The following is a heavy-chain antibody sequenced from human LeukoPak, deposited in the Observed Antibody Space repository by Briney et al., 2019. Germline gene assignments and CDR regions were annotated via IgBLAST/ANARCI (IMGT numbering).Heavy chain of an antibody. V-gene: IGHV3-30-3*01. D-gene: IGHD6-13*01. J-gene: IGHJ4*02. CDR3: ARDRQDYSSSPDC. CDR2: ISYDGSNK. CDR1: GFTFSSYA. Sequence: GGSLRLSCAASGFTFSSYAMHWVRQAPGKGLEWVAVISYDGSNKYYADSVKGRFTISRDNSKNTLYLQMNSLRAEDTAVYYCARDRQDYSSSPDCWGQGTLVTVSS.